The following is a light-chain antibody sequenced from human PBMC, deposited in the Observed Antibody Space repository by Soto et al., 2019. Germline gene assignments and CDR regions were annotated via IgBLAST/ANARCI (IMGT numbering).Light chain of an antibody. CDR3: QQRSTV. J-gene: IGKJ4*01. CDR2: DAS. CDR1: QSVSSY. V-gene: IGKV3-11*01. Sequence: EIVLTQSPATLSLSPGERATLSCRASQSVSSYLAWYQQKPGQAPRLLIYDASNRATGIPARFSGSGSGTDFTLTISCLEPEDFAVYYCQQRSTVFGGGTKVEIK.